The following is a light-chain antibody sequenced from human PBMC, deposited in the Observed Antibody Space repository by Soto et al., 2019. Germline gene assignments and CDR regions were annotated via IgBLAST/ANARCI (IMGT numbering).Light chain of an antibody. CDR3: CSYAAGSAPYV. V-gene: IGLV2-23*01. CDR2: EGS. Sequence: QSVLTRPAYGYGLAGRASTISCTGTSSDVGTYNLVSWYQQHPGKAPKLMLYEGSKRPSGVSSRFSGSNSGNTASLTISGLQAEDKADYYCCSYAAGSAPYVFGTGPKVTVL. J-gene: IGLJ1*01. CDR1: SSDVGTYNL.